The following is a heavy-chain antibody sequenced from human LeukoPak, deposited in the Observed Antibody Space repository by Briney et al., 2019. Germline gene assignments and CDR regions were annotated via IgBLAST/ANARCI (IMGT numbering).Heavy chain of an antibody. V-gene: IGHV4-59*01. J-gene: IGHJ4*02. CDR2: IYYSGST. CDR3: ARRGAHDSSGFLDY. CDR1: GGSISSYY. Sequence: SETLSLTCTVSGGSISSYYWSWIRQPPGKGLEWIGYIYYSGSTNYNPSLKSRVTISVDTSKNQFSLNLSSVTAADTAVYYCARRGAHDSSGFLDYWGQGTLVTVSS. D-gene: IGHD3-22*01.